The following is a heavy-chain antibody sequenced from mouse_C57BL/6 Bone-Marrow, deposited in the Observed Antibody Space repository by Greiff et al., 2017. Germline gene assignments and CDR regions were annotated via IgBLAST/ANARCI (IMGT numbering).Heavy chain of an antibody. V-gene: IGHV14-3*01. J-gene: IGHJ2*01. CDR3: ARWGEFITTVVATGDFDY. D-gene: IGHD1-1*01. CDR2: IDPANGNT. CDR1: GFNIKNTY. Sequence: EVQLQESVAELVRPGASVKLSCTASGFNIKNTYMHWVKQRPEQGLEWIGRIDPANGNTKYAPKFQGKATITADTSSNTAYLQLSSLTSEDTAIYYCARWGEFITTVVATGDFDYWGQGTTLTVSS.